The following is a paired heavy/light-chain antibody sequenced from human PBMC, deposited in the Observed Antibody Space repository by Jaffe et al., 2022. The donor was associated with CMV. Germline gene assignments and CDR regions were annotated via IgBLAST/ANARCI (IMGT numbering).Heavy chain of an antibody. V-gene: IGHV1-2*02. CDR3: ARGRGGSGWFDY. CDR1: GYTFAFTGQY. Sequence: QVQLVQSGAEVKKPGDSVKVSCKTSGYTFAFTGQYIYWVRQAPGQGLEFMGWVNPVTGGTKYSQKFQGRVSMTRDTSVSTAYMELTRLTSDDTAVYFCARGRGGSGWFDYWGQGTLVTVSS. J-gene: IGHJ4*02. CDR2: VNPVTGGT. D-gene: IGHD6-19*01.
Light chain of an antibody. CDR2: EVT. CDR3: SSYAPTRTDVL. J-gene: IGLJ2*01. CDR1: SSDVGTYNL. V-gene: IGLV2-23*02. Sequence: QSALTQPASVSGSPGQSITISCTGTSSDVGTYNLVSWYQQHPGKAPKVLIFEVTKRPSGVSNRFSGSKSGNTASLTISGLQAEDEADYYCSSYAPTRTDVLFGGGTKVTVL.